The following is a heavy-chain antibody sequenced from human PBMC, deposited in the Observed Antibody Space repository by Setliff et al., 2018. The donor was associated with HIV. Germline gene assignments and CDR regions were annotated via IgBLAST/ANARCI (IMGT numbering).Heavy chain of an antibody. J-gene: IGHJ6*04. CDR3: TRRGADSYYPRPLDV. Sequence: SETLSLTCTVSGGSISSYYWSWIRLPPGKGLEWIGDIFYSGSTNYNPSLKSRVTISVDTSKNQFSLSLNSVTAADTAIYYCTRRGADSYYPRPLDVWGKGTTVTVSS. V-gene: IGHV4-59*01. CDR2: IFYSGST. D-gene: IGHD3-10*01. CDR1: GGSISSYY.